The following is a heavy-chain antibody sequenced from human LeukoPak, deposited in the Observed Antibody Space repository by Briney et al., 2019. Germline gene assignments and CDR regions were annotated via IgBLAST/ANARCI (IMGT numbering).Heavy chain of an antibody. CDR3: AGGTRTEDY. CDR1: GYTFTSHE. V-gene: IGHV1-8*01. Sequence: GASVKVSCKASGYTFTSHEINWVRQATGQGLEWMGWMNPNSGNTGYAQKFQGRVTMTRDTSISTAYMELSSLRSEDTAVYYCAGGTRTEDYWGQGTLVTVSS. J-gene: IGHJ4*02. CDR2: MNPNSGNT. D-gene: IGHD1-14*01.